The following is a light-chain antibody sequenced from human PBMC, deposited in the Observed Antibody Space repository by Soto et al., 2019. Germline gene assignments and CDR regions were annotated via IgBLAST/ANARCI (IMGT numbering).Light chain of an antibody. J-gene: IGKJ2*01. V-gene: IGKV3-11*01. CDR2: DAS. CDR1: QSVSSY. Sequence: EIVLTQSPATLSLSPGERATLSCRASQSVSSYLAWYQQKPGQAPRLLIYDASNRATGIPARFSGSGAGTDFTLTISSLEPEDFAVYYCQQRGNWPPTFGQGTKLEIK. CDR3: QQRGNWPPT.